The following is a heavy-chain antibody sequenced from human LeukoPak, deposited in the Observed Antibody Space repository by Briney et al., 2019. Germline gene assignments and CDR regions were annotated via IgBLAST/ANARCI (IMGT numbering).Heavy chain of an antibody. D-gene: IGHD6-13*01. Sequence: ASVKVSCKASGYTFTGYYMHWVRQAPGQGLEWMGWINPNSGGTNYAQKFQGRVTMTRDTSISTAYVELSRLRSDDTAVYYCARLAAATSLEYYFDYWGQGTLVTVSS. CDR2: INPNSGGT. CDR1: GYTFTGYY. CDR3: ARLAAATSLEYYFDY. V-gene: IGHV1-2*02. J-gene: IGHJ4*02.